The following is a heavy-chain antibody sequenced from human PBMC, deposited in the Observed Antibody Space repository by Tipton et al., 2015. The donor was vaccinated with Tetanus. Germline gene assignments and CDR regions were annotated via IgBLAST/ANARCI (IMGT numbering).Heavy chain of an antibody. D-gene: IGHD2-2*01. J-gene: IGHJ3*01. Sequence: TLSLTCTVSGGSMSNNYWRWIRQPPGKGLEWIAYIFHSGSTNYSPSLKSRVAISMDTSKNQISLKLSSVTAADTAVYYCARRSYCSSSRCFDAFDLWGQGTMVTVSS. V-gene: IGHV4-59*01. CDR3: ARRSYCSSSRCFDAFDL. CDR1: GGSMSNNY. CDR2: IFHSGST.